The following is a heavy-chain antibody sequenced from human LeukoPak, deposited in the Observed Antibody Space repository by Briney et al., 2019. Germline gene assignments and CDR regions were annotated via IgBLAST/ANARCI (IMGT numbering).Heavy chain of an antibody. Sequence: LPGPSLRPSCAASGFTVSSPGMRCARQAPSSGMGWVAVIWHDGSKQQYGDSVKGRFTISRDDSKNTLYLQMNSLRIEDTAVYYCAREASGYYRDFWGQGTLVTVSS. CDR3: AREASGYYRDF. CDR1: GFTVSSPG. J-gene: IGHJ4*02. CDR2: IWHDGSKQ. D-gene: IGHD5-12*01. V-gene: IGHV3-33*01.